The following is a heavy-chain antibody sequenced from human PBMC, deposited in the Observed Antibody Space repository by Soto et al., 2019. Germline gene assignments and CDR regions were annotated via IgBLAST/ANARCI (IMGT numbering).Heavy chain of an antibody. V-gene: IGHV1-8*01. CDR3: ARGSQWLTGNWFDP. CDR2: MNPNSGNT. Sequence: GASVKVSCKASGYTFTSYDINWVRQATGQGLEWMGWMNPNSGNTGYAQKFQGRVTMTRNTSISTAYMELSSLRSEDTAVYYCARGSQWLTGNWFDPWGQGTLVTVSS. J-gene: IGHJ5*02. CDR1: GYTFTSYD. D-gene: IGHD5-12*01.